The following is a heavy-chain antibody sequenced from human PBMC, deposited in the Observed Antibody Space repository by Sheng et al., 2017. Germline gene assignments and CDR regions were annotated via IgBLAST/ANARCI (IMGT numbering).Heavy chain of an antibody. CDR1: GFTVSSSY. CDR2: IYPIGTT. CDR3: ARVSGSFLAFDI. J-gene: IGHJ3*02. V-gene: IGHV3-53*01. Sequence: EVQVVESGGGLIQPGGSLRLSCAASGFTVSSSYMAWVRQAPGKGLDWVSVIYPIGTTYYADSVKGRFTISRDNSKNTLFLQMNSLRAEDTAVYYCARVSGSFLAFDIWGQGTMVTVS. D-gene: IGHD1-26*01.